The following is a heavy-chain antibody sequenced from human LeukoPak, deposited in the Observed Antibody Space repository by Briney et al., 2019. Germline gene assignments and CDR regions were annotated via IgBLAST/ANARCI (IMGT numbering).Heavy chain of an antibody. CDR3: ARGGFVTMVRGVQSTGYFDY. D-gene: IGHD3-10*01. CDR2: INPSGGST. J-gene: IGHJ4*02. CDR1: GYTFTSYY. Sequence: ASVKVSCKASGYTFTSYYMHWGRQAPGQGLEWMGIINPSGGSTSYAQKFQGRVTMTRDTSTSTVYMELSSLRSEDTAVYYCARGGFVTMVRGVQSTGYFDYWGQGTLVTVSS. V-gene: IGHV1-46*01.